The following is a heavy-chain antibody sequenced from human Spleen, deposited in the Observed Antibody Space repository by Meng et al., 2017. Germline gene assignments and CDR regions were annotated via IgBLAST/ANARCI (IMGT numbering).Heavy chain of an antibody. V-gene: IGHV3-9*01. D-gene: IGHD1-26*01. CDR1: GFAFDDYA. CDR3: TKDKGAVIGGSYQSGTFDI. J-gene: IGHJ3*02. Sequence: GGSLRLSCIASGFAFDDYAMHWVRQAPGKGLEWVSGLSWNSGTIVYADSVKGRFTISRDNAKSSLYLQMSSLTAEDTALYYWTKDKGAVIGGSYQSGTFDIWGQGTRVTGSS. CDR2: LSWNSGTI.